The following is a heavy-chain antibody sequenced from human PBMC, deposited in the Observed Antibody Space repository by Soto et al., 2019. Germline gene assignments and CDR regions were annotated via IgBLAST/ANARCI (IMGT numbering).Heavy chain of an antibody. Sequence: EVQLLESGGGLVQPGGSLRLSCAASGFTFSSYAMTWVRQAPGKGLEWVSGISGSGDSTFYADSVKGRFTLSRDNSKNTVYLQMKTLRVEDTAIYYCAKEWVRGITFGIFDSWGQGTLVTVSS. CDR3: AKEWVRGITFGIFDS. CDR2: ISGSGDST. V-gene: IGHV3-23*01. D-gene: IGHD3-10*01. J-gene: IGHJ4*02. CDR1: GFTFSSYA.